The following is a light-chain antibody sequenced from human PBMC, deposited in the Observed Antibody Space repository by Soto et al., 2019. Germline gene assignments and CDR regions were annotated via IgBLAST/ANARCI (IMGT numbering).Light chain of an antibody. CDR1: QRVSSY. Sequence: EIVLTQSPATLSLSPGERATLSCRASQRVSSYLAWYQQKPGQAPRLLIYDASNRATGIPARFSGSGSGTDFTLTISSPEPEDFAVYYCQQRSNWPKTFGGGTKVEIK. CDR2: DAS. J-gene: IGKJ4*01. CDR3: QQRSNWPKT. V-gene: IGKV3-11*01.